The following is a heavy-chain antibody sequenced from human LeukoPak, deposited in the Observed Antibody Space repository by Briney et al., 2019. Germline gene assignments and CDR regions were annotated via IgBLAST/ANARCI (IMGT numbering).Heavy chain of an antibody. CDR2: IITYNGHT. D-gene: IGHD4-17*01. Sequence: ASVKVSCKASGYTFTSYGISWVRQAPGQGLEWMGWIITYNGHTKYAQKLQGRVTMTTDTSMNTAYMELRSLRSDDTAVYYCAKTTVTSEDYSYYYMDVWGKGTTVTVSS. CDR1: GYTFTSYG. J-gene: IGHJ6*03. V-gene: IGHV1-18*01. CDR3: AKTTVTSEDYSYYYMDV.